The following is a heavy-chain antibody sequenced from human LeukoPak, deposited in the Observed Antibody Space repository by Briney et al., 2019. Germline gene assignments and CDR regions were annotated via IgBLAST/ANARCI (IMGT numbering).Heavy chain of an antibody. J-gene: IGHJ4*02. D-gene: IGHD6-13*01. CDR2: FYSDGTT. Sequence: GGSLRLSCVVSGFIVNNNYINWDRQTPGKGLEWVSVFYSDGTTYHADSVKGRFTISRDNSQNTVFLQMNSLRAEDTAVYYCARDAAAGAGVFDYWGQGTLVTVSS. CDR3: ARDAAAGAGVFDY. CDR1: GFIVNNNY. V-gene: IGHV3-53*01.